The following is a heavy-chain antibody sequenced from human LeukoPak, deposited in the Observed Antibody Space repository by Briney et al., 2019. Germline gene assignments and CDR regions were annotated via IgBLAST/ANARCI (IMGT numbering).Heavy chain of an antibody. CDR3: AKGGTPLRCFDY. J-gene: IGHJ4*02. D-gene: IGHD1-26*01. CDR1: GFTFSSYE. Sequence: AGGSLRLSCAASGFTFSSYEMNWVRQAPGKGLEWVSGISGGGDSTYYADSVKGRFTISRDNSKNTLYLQMTSLRAEDTAVYYCAKGGTPLRCFDYWGQGTLVTVSS. CDR2: ISGGGDST. V-gene: IGHV3-23*01.